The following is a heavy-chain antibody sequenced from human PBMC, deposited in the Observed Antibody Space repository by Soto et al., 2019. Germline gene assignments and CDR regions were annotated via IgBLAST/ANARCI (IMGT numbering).Heavy chain of an antibody. Sequence: EVQLVETGGGVVQRGGSLTLSCNASGFSVSSTYMSWVRQAPGRGLEWVAVIESGGSAHYADSVKGQFTISRDDPKNIIYLQMHTLRAEDTAVYYCAKDLGPLRLLNYYFYGLVVWGQGTSVTVSS. D-gene: IGHD2-15*01. CDR1: GFSVSSTY. V-gene: IGHV3-53*02. J-gene: IGHJ6*02. CDR2: IESGGSA. CDR3: AKDLGPLRLLNYYFYGLVV.